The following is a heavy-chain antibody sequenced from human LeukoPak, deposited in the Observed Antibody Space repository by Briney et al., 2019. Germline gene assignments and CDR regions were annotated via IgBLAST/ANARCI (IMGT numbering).Heavy chain of an antibody. CDR3: APLYSSGWRPFDY. J-gene: IGHJ4*02. CDR1: GFTFTSSA. D-gene: IGHD6-19*01. CDR2: IVVGSGNT. V-gene: IGHV1-58*01. Sequence: GASVKVSCKASGFTFTSSAVKWVRQARGQGLEWMGWIVVGSGNTNYAQKFQERVTITRDISASTAYMELSSLRSEDTAVYYCAPLYSSGWRPFDYWGQGTLVTVSS.